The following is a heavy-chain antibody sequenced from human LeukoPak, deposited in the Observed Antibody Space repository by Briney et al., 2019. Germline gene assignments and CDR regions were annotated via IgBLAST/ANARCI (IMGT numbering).Heavy chain of an antibody. J-gene: IGHJ3*02. CDR2: ISSSSDYI. V-gene: IGHV3-21*01. CDR1: GFTFSSYS. Sequence: PGGSLRLSCAASGFTFSSYSMNWVRQAPGKGLEWVSSISSSSDYIYYAESLKGRFTISRNNAKNSLYLQMNSLRADDTAVYYCAREEGGAGLYGFDIWGQGTMVTVSS. D-gene: IGHD4/OR15-4a*01. CDR3: AREEGGAGLYGFDI.